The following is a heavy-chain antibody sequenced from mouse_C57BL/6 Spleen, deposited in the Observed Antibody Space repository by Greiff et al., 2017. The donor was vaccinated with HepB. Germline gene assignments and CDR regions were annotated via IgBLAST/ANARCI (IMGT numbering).Heavy chain of an antibody. Sequence: DVQLQESGPCLVKPSQSLSLTCSVTGYSITSGYYWNWIRQFPGNKLEWMGYISYDGSNNYNPSLKNRISITRDTSKNQFFLKLNSVTTEDTATYYCASWSMDYWGQGTSVTVSS. J-gene: IGHJ4*01. CDR3: ASWSMDY. CDR2: ISYDGSN. CDR1: GYSITSGYY. V-gene: IGHV3-6*01.